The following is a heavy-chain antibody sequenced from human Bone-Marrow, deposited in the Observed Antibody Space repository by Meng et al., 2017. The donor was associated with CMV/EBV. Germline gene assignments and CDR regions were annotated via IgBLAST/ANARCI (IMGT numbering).Heavy chain of an antibody. D-gene: IGHD1-26*01. CDR1: GGTFSSYA. V-gene: IGHV1-69*05. CDR2: IIPIFGTA. J-gene: IGHJ4*02. Sequence: SVKVSCKASGGTFSSYAISWVRQAPGQGLEWMGGIIPIFGTANYAQKFQGRVTITTDESTSTAYMELSSLRSEDTAVYYCAREVNWGGSYYYFDYWVQGTLVPVSS. CDR3: AREVNWGGSYYYFDY.